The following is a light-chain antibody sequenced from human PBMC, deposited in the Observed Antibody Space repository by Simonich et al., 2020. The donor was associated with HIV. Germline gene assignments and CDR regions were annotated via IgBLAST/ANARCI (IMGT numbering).Light chain of an antibody. V-gene: IGKV2-30*02. CDR3: MQGTLPFT. CDR2: KVS. Sequence: DVVMTQSPLSLPVTLGQPASISCRSSQSLVHSDGNTYLHWFQQRPGQSPRRLSHKVSNRDSGVPDRFSGSGSGTDFTLKISRVEAEDVGVYYCMQGTLPFTFGPGTKVDIK. CDR1: QSLVHSDGNTY. J-gene: IGKJ3*01.